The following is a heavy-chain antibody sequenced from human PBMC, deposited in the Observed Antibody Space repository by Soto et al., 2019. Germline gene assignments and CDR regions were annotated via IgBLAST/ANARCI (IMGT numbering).Heavy chain of an antibody. Sequence: GGSLRLSYAASGFTFSSYAMHWVRQSPGKGLEWVAVISYDGSNKYYADSVKGRFTISRDNSKNPMYLQMKSLRAEERAVYYCARDYGSYGLYYYYGREVWGQGTTVTLSS. CDR1: GFTFSSYA. CDR2: ISYDGSNK. D-gene: IGHD5-18*01. V-gene: IGHV3-30-3*01. J-gene: IGHJ6*02. CDR3: ARDYGSYGLYYYYGREV.